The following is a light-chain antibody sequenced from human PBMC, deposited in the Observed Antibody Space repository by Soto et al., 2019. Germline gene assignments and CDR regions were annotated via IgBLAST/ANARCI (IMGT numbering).Light chain of an antibody. CDR2: GNS. CDR1: SSNIGAGYD. V-gene: IGLV1-40*01. CDR3: QSYDSSLSVS. J-gene: IGLJ2*01. Sequence: QSVLTQPPSVSGAPGQRVTISCTGSSSNIGAGYDVHWYQQLPGTTPKLLIYGNSNRPSGVPDQFSGSKSGTSASLAITGLQAEDEADYYCQSYDSSLSVSFGGGTQLTVL.